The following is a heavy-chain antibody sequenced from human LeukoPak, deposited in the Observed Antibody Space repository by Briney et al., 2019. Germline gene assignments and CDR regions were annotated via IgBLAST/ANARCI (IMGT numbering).Heavy chain of an antibody. V-gene: IGHV1-46*01. CDR2: INPSGGST. D-gene: IGHD1-26*01. CDR3: ARDESSWELRALDY. CDR1: GYTFTSYY. Sequence: GASVKVSCKASGYTFTSYYMHWVRQAPGQGLEWMGIINPSGGSTSYAQKLQGRVTMTTDTSTSTAYMELRSLRSDDTAVYYCARDESSWELRALDYWGQGTLVTVSS. J-gene: IGHJ4*02.